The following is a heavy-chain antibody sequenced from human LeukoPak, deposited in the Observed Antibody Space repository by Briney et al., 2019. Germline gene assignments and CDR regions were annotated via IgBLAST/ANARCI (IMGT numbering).Heavy chain of an antibody. D-gene: IGHD6-13*01. Sequence: LRLSCAASGFTFSSYSMNWIRQHPGKGLEWIGYIYYSGSTYYNPSLKSRVTISVDTSKNQFSLKLSSVTAADTAVYYCARRGSSFYYWGQGTLVTVSS. CDR1: GFTFSSYS. V-gene: IGHV4-31*02. J-gene: IGHJ4*02. CDR2: IYYSGST. CDR3: ARRGSSFYY.